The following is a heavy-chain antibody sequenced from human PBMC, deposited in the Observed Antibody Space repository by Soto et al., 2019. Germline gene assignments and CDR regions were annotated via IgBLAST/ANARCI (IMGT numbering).Heavy chain of an antibody. V-gene: IGHV4-31*03. Sequence: QVQLQESGPGLVKPSQTLSLTCTVSGGSISSGGYYWSWIRQHPGKGLEWIGYIYYSGSTYYNPSLTSRSTRSVDTAKNQFSRKRSSVTAADTAVYYCARDRKPPRRDDYGDNWYFALWGRGTLVTVSS. J-gene: IGHJ2*01. CDR1: GGSISSGGYY. CDR2: IYYSGST. D-gene: IGHD4-17*01. CDR3: ARDRKPPRRDDYGDNWYFAL.